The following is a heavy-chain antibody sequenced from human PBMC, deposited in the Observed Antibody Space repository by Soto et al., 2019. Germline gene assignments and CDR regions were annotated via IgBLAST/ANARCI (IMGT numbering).Heavy chain of an antibody. CDR2: IYYSGST. Sequence: QVQLQESGPGLVKPSQTLSLTCTVSGGSISSGGYYWSWIRQHPGKGLEWIGYIYYSGSTYYNPSLKSRVTISVDTSKNQFSLKLISVTAADTAVYYCAREQMTTVTTSAFDIWGQGTMVTVSS. CDR1: GGSISSGGYY. D-gene: IGHD4-17*01. V-gene: IGHV4-31*03. CDR3: AREQMTTVTTSAFDI. J-gene: IGHJ3*02.